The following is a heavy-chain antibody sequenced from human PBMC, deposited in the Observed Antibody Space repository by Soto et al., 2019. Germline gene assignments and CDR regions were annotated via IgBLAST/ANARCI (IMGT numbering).Heavy chain of an antibody. CDR3: ARVADYSNFFDY. V-gene: IGHV3-48*03. D-gene: IGHD4-4*01. J-gene: IGHJ4*02. CDR2: ISGGGSAI. Sequence: EVQLVESGGDLVQPGGSLRLSCAASGFTFSGYEMHWVRQAPGKGLEWISYISGGGSAIYYANSVKGRFAISRDNAKNSLFLQMNRLRVDDTAIYYCARVADYSNFFDYWGQGTLVTVSS. CDR1: GFTFSGYE.